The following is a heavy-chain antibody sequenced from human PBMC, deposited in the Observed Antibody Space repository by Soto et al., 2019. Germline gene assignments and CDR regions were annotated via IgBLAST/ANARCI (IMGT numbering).Heavy chain of an antibody. CDR1: GGSFSGYY. V-gene: IGHV4-34*01. CDR3: ARGPRRFPRLLDY. CDR2: INHSGST. J-gene: IGHJ4*02. D-gene: IGHD2-15*01. Sequence: QVQLQQWGAGLLKPSETLSLTCAVYGGSFSGYYWSWIRQPPGKGLEWIGEINHSGSTNYNPSLKSRVTISVDTSKNQFSLKLSSVTAAATAVYYCARGPRRFPRLLDYWGQGTLVTVSS.